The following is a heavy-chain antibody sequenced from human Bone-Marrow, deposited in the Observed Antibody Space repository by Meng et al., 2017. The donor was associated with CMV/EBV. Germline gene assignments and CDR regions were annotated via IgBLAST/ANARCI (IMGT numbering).Heavy chain of an antibody. J-gene: IGHJ4*02. CDR3: ARGKWELLLDY. Sequence: GESLKISCAASGFTFSSYEMNWVRQAPGKGLEWVSVIYSGGSTYYADSVKGRFTISRDNSKNTLYLQMNSLRAEDTAVYYCARGKWELLLDYWGQGTLVTVSS. CDR1: GFTFSSYE. V-gene: IGHV3-53*01. D-gene: IGHD1-26*01. CDR2: IYSGGST.